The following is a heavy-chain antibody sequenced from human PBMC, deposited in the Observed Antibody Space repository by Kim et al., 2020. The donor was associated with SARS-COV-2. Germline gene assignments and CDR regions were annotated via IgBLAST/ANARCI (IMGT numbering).Heavy chain of an antibody. CDR3: AKDLQDDYGDYWYNGMDV. Sequence: GGSLRLSCAASGFTFSSYCMHWVRQAPGKGLEWVAVIWYDGSNKYYADSVKGRFTISRDNSKNTLYLQMNSLRAEDTAVYYCAKDLQDDYGDYWYNGMDVWGQSTAVTVSS. J-gene: IGHJ6*02. V-gene: IGHV3-33*06. CDR1: GFTFSSYC. CDR2: IWYDGSNK. D-gene: IGHD4-17*01.